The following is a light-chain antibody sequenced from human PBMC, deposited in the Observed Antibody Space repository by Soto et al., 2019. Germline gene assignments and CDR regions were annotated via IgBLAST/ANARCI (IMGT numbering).Light chain of an antibody. V-gene: IGKV3-20*01. Sequence: EIVLTQSPGTLSLSPGERATLSCRASQSVSSSYLAWYQQKPGQAPRLLIYGASSRATGIPDRFSGSGSGTDFNLTISRLEPEDFAVYYCQQYGSSPFTFGPATKVDIK. CDR3: QQYGSSPFT. CDR1: QSVSSSY. CDR2: GAS. J-gene: IGKJ3*01.